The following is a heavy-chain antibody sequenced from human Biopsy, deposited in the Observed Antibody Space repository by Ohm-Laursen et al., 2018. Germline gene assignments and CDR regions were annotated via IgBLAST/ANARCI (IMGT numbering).Heavy chain of an antibody. CDR1: NVSFSSFY. Sequence: PSETLSLTCPVYNVSFSSFYWSWIRQPPGKGLEWIGEISHTGSTNYNPSLQSRVSISVDTSRNQVSLTLSSVTAADTAVYYCARDSGILNYGNFKYYHYYGMDVWGQGTKVTVSS. V-gene: IGHV4-34*01. J-gene: IGHJ6*02. CDR3: ARDSGILNYGNFKYYHYYGMDV. CDR2: ISHTGST. D-gene: IGHD4-11*01.